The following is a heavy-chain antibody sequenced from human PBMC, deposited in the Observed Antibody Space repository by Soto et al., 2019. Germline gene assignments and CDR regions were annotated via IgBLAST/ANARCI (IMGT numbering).Heavy chain of an antibody. Sequence: SVKVSCKASGFTFTSSAVQWVRQARGQRLEWIGWIVVGSGNTNYAQKFQERVTITSDMSTSTAYMELSSLRSEDTAVYYCAADIFGELLPDYWGQGTLVTVSS. CDR3: AADIFGELLPDY. V-gene: IGHV1-58*01. CDR1: GFTFTSSA. J-gene: IGHJ4*02. CDR2: IVVGSGNT. D-gene: IGHD3-10*02.